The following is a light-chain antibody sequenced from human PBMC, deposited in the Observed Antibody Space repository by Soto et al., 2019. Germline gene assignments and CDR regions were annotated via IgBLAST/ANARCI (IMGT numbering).Light chain of an antibody. V-gene: IGLV2-14*03. J-gene: IGLJ1*01. CDR1: SSDVGAYNS. CDR3: SSFTSSSTDI. CDR2: EVT. Sequence: QSALTQPASVSGSPGQSITVSCTGTSSDVGAYNSVSWYQQHPGKAPKLILYEVTNRPSGVSERFSGSKSANTASLTISGLQAGDEADYYCSSFTSSSTDIFGTGTKVTVL.